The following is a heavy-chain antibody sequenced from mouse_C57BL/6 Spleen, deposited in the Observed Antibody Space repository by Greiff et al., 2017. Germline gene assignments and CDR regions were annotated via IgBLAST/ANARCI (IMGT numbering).Heavy chain of an antibody. J-gene: IGHJ1*03. V-gene: IGHV8-12*01. CDR2: IYWDDDK. D-gene: IGHD1-1*01. Sequence: QVTLKESGPGILQSSQTLSLTCSFSGFSLSTSGMGVSWIRQPSGKGLEWLAHIYWDDDKRYNPSLKSRLTISKDTSRNQVFLKITSVDTADTATYYCARSYYYGGSYGWCFDVWGTGTPVTVSS. CDR1: GFSLSTSGMG. CDR3: ARSYYYGGSYGWCFDV.